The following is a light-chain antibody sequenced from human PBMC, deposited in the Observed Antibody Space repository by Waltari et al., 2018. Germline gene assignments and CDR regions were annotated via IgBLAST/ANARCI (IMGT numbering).Light chain of an antibody. CDR3: QVWVQSDHRVV. CDR2: DDT. J-gene: IGLJ2*01. Sequence: SYVLTQPPSMSVAPGQTATVTCGGDNIVAKSVHWYQQRAGQAPVLVIFDDTDRPSGIPERFSCSNTDNTATLTIKRVEAGDEADYFCQVWVQSDHRVVFGGGTRLTVL. V-gene: IGLV3-21*02. CDR1: NIVAKS.